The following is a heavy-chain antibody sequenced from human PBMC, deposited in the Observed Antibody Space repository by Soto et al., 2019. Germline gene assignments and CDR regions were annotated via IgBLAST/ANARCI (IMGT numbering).Heavy chain of an antibody. CDR1: GGSISSSSYY. D-gene: IGHD6-19*01. Sequence: PSETLSLTCTVSGGSISSSSYYRGWIRQPPGKGLEWIGSIYYSGSTYYNPSLKSRVTISVDTSKNQFSLKLSSVTAADTAVYYCARHSAVAGLYVDYWGQGTLVTVSS. J-gene: IGHJ4*02. CDR2: IYYSGST. CDR3: ARHSAVAGLYVDY. V-gene: IGHV4-39*01.